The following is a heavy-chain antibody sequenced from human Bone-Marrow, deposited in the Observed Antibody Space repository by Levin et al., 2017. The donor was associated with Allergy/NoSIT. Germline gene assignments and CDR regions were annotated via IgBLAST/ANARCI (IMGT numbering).Heavy chain of an antibody. J-gene: IGHJ4*02. V-gene: IGHV3-15*01. CDR3: TTDGAYYYDSRGYYSVY. D-gene: IGHD3-22*01. Sequence: GGSLRLSCAAPGFTFSNAWMSWVRQAPGKGLEWVGRIKSKTDGGTTDYAAPVKGRFTISRDDSKNTLYLQMNSLKTEDTAVYYCTTDGAYYYDSRGYYSVYWGQGTLVTVSS. CDR1: GFTFSNAW. CDR2: IKSKTDGGTT.